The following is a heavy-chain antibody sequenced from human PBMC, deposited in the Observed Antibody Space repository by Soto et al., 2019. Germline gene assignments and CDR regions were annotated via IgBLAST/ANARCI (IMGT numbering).Heavy chain of an antibody. D-gene: IGHD3-3*01. Sequence: QERLVQSGAEVRKPGSSVKVSCKVTGGTSTRYAINWVRQAPGQGLEWMGGIVPMFGTSKYAQTFQGRVTITADPSTNIAYMELRSLRSEDTAVYYCNRGSEYDFWSGYLWGQGSLVSVSS. V-gene: IGHV1-69*01. J-gene: IGHJ4*02. CDR2: IVPMFGTS. CDR1: GGTSTRYA. CDR3: NRGSEYDFWSGYL.